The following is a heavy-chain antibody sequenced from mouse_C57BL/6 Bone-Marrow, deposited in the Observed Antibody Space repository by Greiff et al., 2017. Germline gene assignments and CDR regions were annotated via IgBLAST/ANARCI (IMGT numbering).Heavy chain of an antibody. D-gene: IGHD1-1*01. V-gene: IGHV5-9*01. CDR1: GFTFSSYT. CDR2: ISGGGGNT. CDR3: SRQVTTVLATKYFDV. J-gene: IGHJ1*03. Sequence: EVQLVESGGGLVKPGGSLKLSCAASGFTFSSYTMSWVRQTPEKRLQWVAAISGGGGNTYYPASVKGRFTISRDNDKNNLYLQMSSLRSEDTALYYCSRQVTTVLATKYFDVWGTGTTVTVSS.